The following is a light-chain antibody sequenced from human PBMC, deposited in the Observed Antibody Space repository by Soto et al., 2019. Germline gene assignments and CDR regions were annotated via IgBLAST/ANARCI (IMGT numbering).Light chain of an antibody. V-gene: IGLV8-61*01. Sequence: QTVVTQEPSFSVSPGGTVTLTCGLSSGSVSTSYYPSWYQQTPGQAPRTLIYSTNTRSSGVPDRFSGSILGNKVALTITGAQADDESDYYCVLYMGSGFWVFGGGTKLTVL. CDR3: VLYMGSGFWV. CDR2: STN. CDR1: SGSVSTSYY. J-gene: IGLJ3*02.